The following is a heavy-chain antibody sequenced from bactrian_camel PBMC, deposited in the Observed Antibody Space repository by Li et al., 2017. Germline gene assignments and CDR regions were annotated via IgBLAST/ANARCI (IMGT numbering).Heavy chain of an antibody. CDR3: VGEIATSQPPR. CDR2: INAGGSEI. Sequence: HVQLVESGGALVQPGGSLKISCDASGPDLSYWTSWVRQVPGKGLEYVSSINAGGSEISYADSVKGRFNIFRDDRRNIVDLEMHSLKPEDTGVYYCVGEIATSQPPRWGQGTQVTVS. CDR1: GPDLSYW. D-gene: IGHD1*01. J-gene: IGHJ4*01. V-gene: IGHV3S6*01.